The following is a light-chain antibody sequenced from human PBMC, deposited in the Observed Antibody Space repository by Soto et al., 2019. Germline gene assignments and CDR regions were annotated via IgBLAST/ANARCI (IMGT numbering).Light chain of an antibody. CDR2: GAS. CDR3: QQYKSWPPIT. V-gene: IGKV3-15*01. J-gene: IGKJ5*01. CDR1: QSVGSD. Sequence: EIVMTQSPATLSVSPGERATLSCRSSQSVGSDLAWYQQKPGQAPRLLLYGASTRATGVPPRFSGGGSGTEFTLTISSLQSEDSAIYYCQQYKSWPPITFGQGTRLEIK.